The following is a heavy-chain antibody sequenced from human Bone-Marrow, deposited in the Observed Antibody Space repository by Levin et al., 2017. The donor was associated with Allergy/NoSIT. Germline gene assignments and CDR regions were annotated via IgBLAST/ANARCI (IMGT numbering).Heavy chain of an antibody. CDR1: GGSINCCY. J-gene: IGHJ4*02. CDR3: ARSLYDSSVYPPGY. CDR2: FYYSGST. V-gene: IGHV4-59*01. D-gene: IGHD3-22*01. Sequence: SETLSLTCSVSGGSINCCYWTWIRQPPGKGLEWIGYFYYSGSTNYNPSLKSRVTISVDTSKNQLSLKLNSVTAADTAVYYCARSLYDSSVYPPGYWGQGTLVTVSS.